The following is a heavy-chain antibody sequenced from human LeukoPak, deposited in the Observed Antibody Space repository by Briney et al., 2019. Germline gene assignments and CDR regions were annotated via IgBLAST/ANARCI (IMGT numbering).Heavy chain of an antibody. D-gene: IGHD2-2*01. V-gene: IGHV1-69*05. CDR3: ASVAEGPHCSSTSCSQSPYYYYYMDV. CDR1: GGTFSSYA. J-gene: IGHJ6*03. CDR2: IIPIFGTA. Sequence: ASVKVSCKASGGTFSSYAISWVRQAPGQGLEWMGGIIPIFGTANYAQKFQGRVTITTDESTSTAYMELSSLRSEDTAVYYCASVAEGPHCSSTSCSQSPYYYYYMDVWGKGTTVTVSS.